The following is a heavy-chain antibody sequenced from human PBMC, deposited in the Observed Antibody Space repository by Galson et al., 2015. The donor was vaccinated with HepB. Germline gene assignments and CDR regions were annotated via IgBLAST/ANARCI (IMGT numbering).Heavy chain of an antibody. CDR3: TRDEDYEYLWGSWFEY. CDR2: IRSKGYGATT. D-gene: IGHD3-16*01. J-gene: IGHJ4*02. CDR1: GFSFGDYA. V-gene: IGHV3-49*03. Sequence: SLRLSCAASGFSFGDYAMTWFRQAPGKGPEWVGFIRSKGYGATTDYAASVRGRFTISRDDSRSIAYPQMNSLKTEDTAVYYCTRDEDYEYLWGSWFEYWGQGTLATVSS.